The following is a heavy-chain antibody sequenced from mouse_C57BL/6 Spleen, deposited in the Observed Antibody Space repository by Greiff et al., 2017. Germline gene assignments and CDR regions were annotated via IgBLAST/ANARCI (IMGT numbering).Heavy chain of an antibody. J-gene: IGHJ3*01. CDR3: ARREDWFAY. V-gene: IGHV1-4*01. Sequence: VQLQQSGAELARPGASVKMSCKASGYTFTSYTLHWVKQRPGQGLAWIGYINPSSGYTKYNQPFKDKATLTADKSSSTAYMQLSSLTSEDSAVYYCARREDWFAYGGQGTLVTVSA. CDR2: INPSSGYT. CDR1: GYTFTSYT.